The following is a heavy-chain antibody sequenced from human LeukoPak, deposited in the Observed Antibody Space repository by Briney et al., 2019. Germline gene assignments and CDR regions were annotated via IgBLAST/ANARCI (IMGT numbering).Heavy chain of an antibody. Sequence: ASVKVSCXASGYTFTGYYMHWVRQAPGQGLEWMGRINPNSGGTNYAQKFQGRVTMTRDTSISTAYMELSRLRSDDTAVYYCARGDKASTRANWFDPWGQGTLVTVSS. CDR2: INPNSGGT. J-gene: IGHJ5*02. D-gene: IGHD2-2*01. CDR1: GYTFTGYY. V-gene: IGHV1-2*06. CDR3: ARGDKASTRANWFDP.